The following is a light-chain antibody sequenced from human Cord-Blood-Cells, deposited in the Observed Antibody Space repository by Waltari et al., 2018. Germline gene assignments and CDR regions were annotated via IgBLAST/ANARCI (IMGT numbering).Light chain of an antibody. J-gene: IGLJ1*01. CDR2: EGS. CDR1: SSDVGSYNL. V-gene: IGLV2-23*01. Sequence: QSALTQPASVSGSPGQSITISCTGTSSDVGSYNLVSWYQQHPGKATKLMIYEGSKRPSGVSNRFAGSKSGNTASLTISGLQAEDDADYYCCSYAGSSTYVFGTGTKVTVL. CDR3: CSYAGSSTYV.